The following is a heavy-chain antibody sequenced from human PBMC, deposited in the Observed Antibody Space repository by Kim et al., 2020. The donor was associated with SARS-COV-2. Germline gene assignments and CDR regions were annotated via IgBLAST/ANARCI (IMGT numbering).Heavy chain of an antibody. CDR2: IYYSGST. V-gene: IGHV4-59*01. D-gene: IGHD1-20*01. J-gene: IGHJ4*02. Sequence: SETLSLTCTVSGGSISSYYWSWIRQPPGKGLEWIGYIYYSGSTNYNPSLKSRVTISVDTSKNQFSLKLSSVTAADTAVYYCARGPVSQGYWGQGTLVTVS. CDR3: ARGPVSQGY. CDR1: GGSISSYY.